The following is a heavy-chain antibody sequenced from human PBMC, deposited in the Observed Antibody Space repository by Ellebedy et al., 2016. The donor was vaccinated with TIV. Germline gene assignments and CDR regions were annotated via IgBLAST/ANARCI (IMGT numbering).Heavy chain of an antibody. V-gene: IGHV4-59*08. CDR2: IYYTGST. D-gene: IGHD3-3*01. CDR3: ARHRSDRPFDS. Sequence: MPSETLSLTCTVSGGSISSYYWNWIRQPPGLGLAWIGYIYYTGSTNYNPSLKSRVTISLDTSKNQFSLHLSPVTAADTAVYYCARHRSDRPFDSWGQGTLVTVSS. CDR1: GGSISSYY. J-gene: IGHJ4*02.